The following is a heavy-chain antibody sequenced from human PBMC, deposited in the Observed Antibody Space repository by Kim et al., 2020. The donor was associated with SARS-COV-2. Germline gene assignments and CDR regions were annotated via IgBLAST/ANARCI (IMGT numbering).Heavy chain of an antibody. D-gene: IGHD5-12*01. CDR1: GGSISSYY. CDR3: ARETLSGYDG. CDR2: IYYSGST. V-gene: IGHV4-59*01. Sequence: SETLSLTCTVSGGSISSYYWSWIRQPPGKGLEWIGYIYYSGSTNYNPSLKSRVTISVDTSKNQFSLKLSSVTAADTAVYYCARETLSGYDGWGQGTLVTVSS. J-gene: IGHJ4*02.